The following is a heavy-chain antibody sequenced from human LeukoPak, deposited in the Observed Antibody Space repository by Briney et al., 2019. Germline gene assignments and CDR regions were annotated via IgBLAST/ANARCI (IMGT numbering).Heavy chain of an antibody. Sequence: PGGSLRLSCAASGFTVSSNYMSWVRQAPGKGLEWVSVIYSGGSTYYADSVKGRFTISRDNSKNTLYLQMNSLRAEDTAVYYCARDRGHSSSPADFDYWGQGTLVTVSS. CDR1: GFTVSSNY. D-gene: IGHD6-6*01. CDR2: IYSGGST. CDR3: ARDRGHSSSPADFDY. V-gene: IGHV3-66*02. J-gene: IGHJ4*02.